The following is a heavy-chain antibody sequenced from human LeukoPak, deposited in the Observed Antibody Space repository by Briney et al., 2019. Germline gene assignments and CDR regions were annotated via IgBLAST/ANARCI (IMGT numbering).Heavy chain of an antibody. CDR1: GYTFTSYG. Sequence: GASVKVSCKASGYTFTSYGISWVRQAPGQGLEWMGWISAYNGNTNYAQKLQARVTMTTDTSTSTAYMELRSLGSDDTAVYYCARAESGWYPHDAFDIWGQGTMVTVSS. V-gene: IGHV1-18*04. D-gene: IGHD6-19*01. J-gene: IGHJ3*02. CDR2: ISAYNGNT. CDR3: ARAESGWYPHDAFDI.